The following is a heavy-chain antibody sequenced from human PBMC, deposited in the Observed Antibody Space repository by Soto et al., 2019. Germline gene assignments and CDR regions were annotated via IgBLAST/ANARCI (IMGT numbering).Heavy chain of an antibody. CDR1: GGSFSGYY. J-gene: IGHJ6*02. Sequence: SETLSLTCAVYGGSFSGYYWSWIRQPPGKGLEWIGEINHSGSTNYNPSLKSRVTISVDTSKNQFSLKLSSVTAADTAVYYCARGLAAAGRRVGYYYYYGMDVWGQGTTVTVSS. CDR3: ARGLAAAGRRVGYYYYYGMDV. D-gene: IGHD6-13*01. CDR2: INHSGST. V-gene: IGHV4-34*01.